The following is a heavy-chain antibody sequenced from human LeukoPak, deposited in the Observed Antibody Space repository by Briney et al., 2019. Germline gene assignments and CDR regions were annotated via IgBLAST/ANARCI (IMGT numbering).Heavy chain of an antibody. CDR1: GFTFSSYA. J-gene: IGHJ4*02. CDR2: ISGSGGST. V-gene: IGHV3-23*01. Sequence: GGSLRLSCAASGFTFSSYAMSWVRQAPGKGLEWVSAISGSGGSTYYADSVKGRFTIYRDNSKNTLYLQMNSLRAEDTAVYYCAKDTYGDLYFDYWGQGTLVTVSS. D-gene: IGHD4-17*01. CDR3: AKDTYGDLYFDY.